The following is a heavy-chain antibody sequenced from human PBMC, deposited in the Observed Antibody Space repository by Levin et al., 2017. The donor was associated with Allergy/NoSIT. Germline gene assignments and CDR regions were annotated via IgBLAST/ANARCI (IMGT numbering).Heavy chain of an antibody. Sequence: GGSLRLSCAASGFTFDDYAMHWVRQAAGKGLEWVSGISWNSGSIGYADSVKGRFTISRDNAKNSLYLQMNSLRAEDTALYYCAKDMAGYYYYGMDVWGQGTTVTVSS. CDR2: ISWNSGSI. J-gene: IGHJ6*02. CDR3: AKDMAGYYYYGMDV. V-gene: IGHV3-9*01. CDR1: GFTFDDYA. D-gene: IGHD6-19*01.